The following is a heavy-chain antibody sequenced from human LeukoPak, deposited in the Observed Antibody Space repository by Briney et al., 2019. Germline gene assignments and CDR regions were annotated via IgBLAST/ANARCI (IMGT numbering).Heavy chain of an antibody. V-gene: IGHV4-59*08. CDR1: GASVSSDY. D-gene: IGHD2/OR15-2a*01. CDR3: ARHPFQYPFDH. CDR2: IYHSGHT. J-gene: IGHJ5*02. Sequence: PSETLSLTCTVSGASVSSDYWSWIRQSPGKGLEWIGYIYHSGHTMSNPSLKSRVSLSLDTSNNQFSLKLSSVTAADTAAYYCARHPFQYPFDHWGQGTVVSVSS.